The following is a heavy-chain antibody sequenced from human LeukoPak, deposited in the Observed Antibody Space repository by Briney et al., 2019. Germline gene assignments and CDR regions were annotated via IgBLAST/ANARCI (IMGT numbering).Heavy chain of an antibody. CDR2: ISYSGST. V-gene: IGHV4-39*01. CDR1: GDSISSSSYN. J-gene: IGHJ4*02. D-gene: IGHD4-23*01. CDR3: ARQRTVVTPEFFDY. Sequence: PSETLSLTCSVSGDSISSSSYNWGWIRQPPGKGLEWIGSISYSGSTKYNPSLKSRITISVDTSKNHFSLKLNSVTAADTAIYDCARQRTVVTPEFFDYWGQGTLVIVSS.